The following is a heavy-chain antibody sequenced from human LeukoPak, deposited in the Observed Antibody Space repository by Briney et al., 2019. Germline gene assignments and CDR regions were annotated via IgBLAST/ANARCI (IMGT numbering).Heavy chain of an antibody. Sequence: PGGSLRLSCAASGFTFSNYAMHWVRQAPGKGLEYVSASDGGSTYYANSVKGRLTISRDNSKNTLYLQLGSLRTEDMAVYYCARVGVGAVSDALDVWGQGTMVTVSS. V-gene: IGHV3-64*01. J-gene: IGHJ3*01. CDR3: ARVGVGAVSDALDV. D-gene: IGHD1-26*01. CDR1: GFTFSNYA. CDR2: SDGGST.